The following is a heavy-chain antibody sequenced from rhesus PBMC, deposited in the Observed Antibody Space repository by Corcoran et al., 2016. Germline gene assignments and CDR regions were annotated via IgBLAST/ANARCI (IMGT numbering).Heavy chain of an antibody. D-gene: IGHD5-12*01. CDR3: AKDQRGYSYSVCDC. J-gene: IGHJ4*01. CDR2: INSGGGST. V-gene: IGHV3S5*01. Sequence: EVQMVETGGGLVQPGGSLKLSCAASGFTFSNYGMSWVRQAPGKGLEWVSAINSGGGSTFYADSVKGRFTISRENSKNTLSLHMNRLRAEDTAVYYCAKDQRGYSYSVCDCWGQGVLVTVAP. CDR1: GFTFSNYG.